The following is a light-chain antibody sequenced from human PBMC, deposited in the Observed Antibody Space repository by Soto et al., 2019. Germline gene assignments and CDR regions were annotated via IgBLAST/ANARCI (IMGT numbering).Light chain of an antibody. CDR3: QQYHNWPQT. CDR2: GAS. Sequence: EIVMTQSPATLSVSPGERVTLSCRASHSVSSNLAWYQQKPAQAPRLLISGASTRAAGIPARFSGSGSGTDFTLTISSLQSEDFAVYYCQQYHNWPQTFXQGTNVDIK. J-gene: IGKJ1*01. V-gene: IGKV3-15*01. CDR1: HSVSSN.